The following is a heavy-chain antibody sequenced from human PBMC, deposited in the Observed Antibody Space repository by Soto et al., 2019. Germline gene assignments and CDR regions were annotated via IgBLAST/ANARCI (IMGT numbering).Heavy chain of an antibody. CDR2: ISYDGSNK. D-gene: IGHD6-6*01. CDR1: GFTFSSYG. Sequence: QVQLVESGGGVVQPGRSLRLSCAASGFTFSSYGMHWVRQAPGKGLEWVAVISYDGSNKYYADSVKGRFTISRDNSKNTLYLQMYSLRAEDTAVYYCAKGGRIAARPVDPWGQGTLVTVSS. V-gene: IGHV3-30*18. J-gene: IGHJ5*02. CDR3: AKGGRIAARPVDP.